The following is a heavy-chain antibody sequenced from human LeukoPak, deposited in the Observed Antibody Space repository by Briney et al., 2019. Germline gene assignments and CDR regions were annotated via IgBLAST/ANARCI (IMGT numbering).Heavy chain of an antibody. D-gene: IGHD3-10*01. CDR1: GDSVSSNSAA. CDR2: TYYRSKWYN. V-gene: IGHV6-1*01. CDR3: ARGVELLLRTSNPYYFDY. J-gene: IGHJ4*02. Sequence: SQTLSLTCAISGDSVSSNSAAWNWIRQSPSRGLEWLGRTYYRSKWYNDYAVSAKSRITINPDTSKNQFSLQLSSVTAADTAVYYCARGVELLLRTSNPYYFDYWGQGTLVTVSS.